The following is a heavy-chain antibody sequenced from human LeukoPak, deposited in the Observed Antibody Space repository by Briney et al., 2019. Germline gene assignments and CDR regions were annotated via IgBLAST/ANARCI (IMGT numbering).Heavy chain of an antibody. CDR2: IYSGGST. Sequence: GGSLRLSCAASGFTVSSNYMSWVRQAPGKGLEWVSVIYSGGSTYYADSVKGRFTISRDNSKNTLYLQMNSLRAEDTAVYYCARPQYNSSSGDYWGQGTLVTVSS. V-gene: IGHV3-53*01. CDR3: ARPQYNSSSGDY. J-gene: IGHJ4*02. D-gene: IGHD6-6*01. CDR1: GFTVSSNY.